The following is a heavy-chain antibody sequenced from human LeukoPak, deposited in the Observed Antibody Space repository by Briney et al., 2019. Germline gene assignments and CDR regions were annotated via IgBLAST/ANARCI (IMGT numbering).Heavy chain of an antibody. CDR1: GFSFSSYG. Sequence: SGGSLRLSCAASGFSFSSYGMHWVRQAPGKGLDWVAVIWYDGSNKYYADSVKGRFTISRDNSKNTLYLQMNSLRAEDTAVYYCARDLVAAAGRGYYYGMDVWGQGTTVTVSS. CDR3: ARDLVAAAGRGYYYGMDV. J-gene: IGHJ6*02. V-gene: IGHV3-33*01. CDR2: IWYDGSNK. D-gene: IGHD6-13*01.